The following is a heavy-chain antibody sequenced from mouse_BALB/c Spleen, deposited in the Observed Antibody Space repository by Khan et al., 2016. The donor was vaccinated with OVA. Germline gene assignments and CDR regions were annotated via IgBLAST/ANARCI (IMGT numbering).Heavy chain of an antibody. CDR2: ISYSGST. D-gene: IGHD1-1*01. V-gene: IGHV3-2*02. J-gene: IGHJ4*01. CDR1: GYSITSNYA. Sequence: VQLQQSGPGLVKPSQSLSLTCTVTGYSITSNYAWNWIRQFPGNQLEWMGYISYSGSTSYNPSLKSRISITRDTSKNPFFLHLNSVTTEDTATYTCARGNYYGYAMDYWGQGTSVTVSS. CDR3: ARGNYYGYAMDY.